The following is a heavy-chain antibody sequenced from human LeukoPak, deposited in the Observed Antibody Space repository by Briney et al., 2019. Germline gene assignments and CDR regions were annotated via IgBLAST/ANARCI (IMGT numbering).Heavy chain of an antibody. Sequence: PGGSLRLSCAASGFSLSSHDMHWVRQAPGKGLEWVTFIRCDGSNKDYADSVKGRFTISRDNSKNTLYLQMSSLRAEDTAVYYCAKDQAGDYNFWSGFDYWGQGTLVTVSS. J-gene: IGHJ4*02. CDR2: IRCDGSNK. CDR3: AKDQAGDYNFWSGFDY. V-gene: IGHV3-30*02. D-gene: IGHD3-3*01. CDR1: GFSLSSHD.